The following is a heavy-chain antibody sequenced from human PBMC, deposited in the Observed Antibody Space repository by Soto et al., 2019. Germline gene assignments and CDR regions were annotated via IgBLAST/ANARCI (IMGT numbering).Heavy chain of an antibody. CDR1: GGSIGTYY. J-gene: IGHJ4*02. D-gene: IGHD6-13*01. CDR3: AREGSSWYRAFDY. V-gene: IGHV4-59*12. CDR2: IYYSGST. Sequence: SETLSLTCTVSGGSIGTYYWSWIRQPPGKGLEWIEYIYYSGSTNYNPSLKSRVTISVDTSKNQFSLKLSSVTAADTAVYYCAREGSSWYRAFDYWGQGTLVTV.